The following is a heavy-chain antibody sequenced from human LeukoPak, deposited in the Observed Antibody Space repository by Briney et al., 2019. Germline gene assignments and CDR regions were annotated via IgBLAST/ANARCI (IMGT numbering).Heavy chain of an antibody. CDR2: ISSSSSYI. Sequence: GGSLRLSCAASGFTFSSYSMNWVRQAPGKGLEWVSSISSSSSYIYYADSVKGRFTISRDNAKNSLYLQMNSLRAEDTAVYHCARDVSSSSYLPIDYWGQGTLVTVSS. CDR3: ARDVSSSSYLPIDY. CDR1: GFTFSSYS. V-gene: IGHV3-21*01. D-gene: IGHD6-6*01. J-gene: IGHJ4*02.